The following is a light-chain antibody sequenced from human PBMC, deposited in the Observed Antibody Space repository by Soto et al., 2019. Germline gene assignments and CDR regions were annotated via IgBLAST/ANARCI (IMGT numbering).Light chain of an antibody. V-gene: IGLV2-14*01. Sequence: QSVLTQPASVSGSPGQSITISCTGTSSDVGGYNYVSWYQQHPGKAPKLIIYEVSNRPSGVSNRFSGSKSGNTASLTISGLQAEDEADYYCSSYTSSTTRVFGGGTKLTVL. CDR1: SSDVGGYNY. CDR2: EVS. J-gene: IGLJ3*02. CDR3: SSYTSSTTRV.